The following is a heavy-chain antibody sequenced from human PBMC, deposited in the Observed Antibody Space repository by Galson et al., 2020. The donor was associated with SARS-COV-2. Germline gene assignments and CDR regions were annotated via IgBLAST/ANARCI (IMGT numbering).Heavy chain of an antibody. J-gene: IGHJ3*02. D-gene: IGHD6-6*01. V-gene: IGHV3-48*04. CDR1: GFTFSSYS. CDR2: ISSSSSTI. CDR3: ARDLEYSSPSGI. Sequence: GGSLRLSCAASGFTFSSYSMNWVRQAPGKGLEWVSYISSSSSTIYYADSVKGRFTISRDNAKNSLYLQMNSLRAEDTAVYYCARDLEYSSPSGIWGQGTMVTVSS.